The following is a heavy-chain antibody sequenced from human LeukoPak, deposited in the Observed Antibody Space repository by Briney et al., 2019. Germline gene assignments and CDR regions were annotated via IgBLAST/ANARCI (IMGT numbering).Heavy chain of an antibody. Sequence: SQTLSLTCAISGDSVSSDSAAWSWIRQSPSRGLEWLGRTYYRSKWYNDYAVSVKSRITINPDTSKNQFSLQLNSVTPEDTAVYYCARDSIAVAGGFDYWGQGTLVTVSS. CDR2: TYYRSKWYN. CDR1: GDSVSSDSAA. CDR3: ARDSIAVAGGFDY. V-gene: IGHV6-1*01. J-gene: IGHJ4*02. D-gene: IGHD6-19*01.